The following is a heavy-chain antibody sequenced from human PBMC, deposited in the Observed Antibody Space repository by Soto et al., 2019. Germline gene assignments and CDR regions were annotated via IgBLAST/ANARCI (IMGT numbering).Heavy chain of an antibody. D-gene: IGHD6-19*01. J-gene: IGHJ6*02. CDR2: TSAYNGNT. CDR1: CYTYTSYS. V-gene: IGHV1-18*01. Sequence: GASVKVSIEASCYTYTSYSMGGVGQAPGQGLEWMGWTSAYNGNTNYAQKLQGRVTMTTDTSTSTAYMELRSLRSDDTAVYYCARRQWLVGGYYYGLDVWGQGTTVTGSS. CDR3: ARRQWLVGGYYYGLDV.